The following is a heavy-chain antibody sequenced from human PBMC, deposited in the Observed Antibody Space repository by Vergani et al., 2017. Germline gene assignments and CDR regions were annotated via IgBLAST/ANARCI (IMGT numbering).Heavy chain of an antibody. D-gene: IGHD6-25*01. J-gene: IGHJ4*01. CDR2: ISFDGTTK. CDR1: GFNFNNFG. Sequence: QLQLVESGGGVVQPGRSLRLSCAASGFNFNNFGIHWVRQAPGQGLEWVAVISFDGTTKYYADSVKGRFTISRDNYKKMLYLEMNSLRNDDTALYYCTKGPQQRLKVLDNWGKGTLVTVSS. V-gene: IGHV3-30*18. CDR3: TKGPQQRLKVLDN.